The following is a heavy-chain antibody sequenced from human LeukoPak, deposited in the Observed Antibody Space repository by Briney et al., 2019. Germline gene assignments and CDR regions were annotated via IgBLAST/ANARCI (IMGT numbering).Heavy chain of an antibody. V-gene: IGHV4-59*11. D-gene: IGHD6-13*01. CDR2: IDHTWST. J-gene: IGHJ6*03. CDR3: ARGRVSSSSWSSTYYYYFYMDV. CDR1: GDSISIHY. Sequence: SETLSLTCSVAGDSISIHYWSWIRQPPGKGLEWIGYIDHTWSTNYNPSLNSRVTISRDTSKNHFSLELSSVTAADTAVYFCARGRVSSSSWSSTYYYYFYMDVWGKGTTVTVSS.